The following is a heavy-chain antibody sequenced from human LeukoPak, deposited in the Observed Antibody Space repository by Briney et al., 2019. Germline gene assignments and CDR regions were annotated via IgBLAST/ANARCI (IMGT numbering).Heavy chain of an antibody. CDR2: ISRSGSTI. Sequence: GGSLRLSCAASEFTFSDYYMSWIRQAPGKGLEWVAYISRSGSTIYYADSVKGRFTISRDNAKNSLYLQMNSLRAEDTAAYYCARGGGTLRNYDSSGYYLGYFDYWGQGTLVTVSS. V-gene: IGHV3-11*01. CDR1: EFTFSDYY. J-gene: IGHJ4*02. CDR3: ARGGGTLRNYDSSGYYLGYFDY. D-gene: IGHD3-22*01.